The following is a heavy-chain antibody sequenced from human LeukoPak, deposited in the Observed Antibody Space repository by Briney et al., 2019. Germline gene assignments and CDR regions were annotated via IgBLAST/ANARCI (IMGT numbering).Heavy chain of an antibody. V-gene: IGHV4-38-2*02. D-gene: IGHD3-10*01. Sequence: SETLSLTCTVSGYSISSGYYWGWIRQPPGKGLEWIGSIYHSGSTYYNPSLKSRVTISVDTSKNQFSLKLSSVTAADTAVYYCARGRVITPVYFDYWGQGTLVTVSS. J-gene: IGHJ4*02. CDR1: GYSISSGYY. CDR3: ARGRVITPVYFDY. CDR2: IYHSGST.